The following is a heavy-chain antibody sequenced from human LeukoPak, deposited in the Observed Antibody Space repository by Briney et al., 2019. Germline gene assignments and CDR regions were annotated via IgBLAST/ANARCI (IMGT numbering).Heavy chain of an antibody. V-gene: IGHV4-59*01. Sequence: SETLSLTCTVSGGYISSYYWSWIGQPPGKGLAWIGYIYYSGSTNYNPSLTSRVTISVDTSKNQFSLKLSSVTAADTAVYYCARGDYDILAGYYIGGIKYWGQGTLVTVSS. CDR3: ARGDYDILAGYYIGGIKY. CDR2: IYYSGST. D-gene: IGHD3-9*01. J-gene: IGHJ4*02. CDR1: GGYISSYY.